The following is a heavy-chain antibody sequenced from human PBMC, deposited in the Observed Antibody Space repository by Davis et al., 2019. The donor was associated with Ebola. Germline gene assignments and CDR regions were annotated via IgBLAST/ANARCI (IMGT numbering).Heavy chain of an antibody. CDR1: GFTVSTNY. CDR3: VRDFFEFSSSSFSDS. D-gene: IGHD6-6*01. CDR2: FYIGGST. V-gene: IGHV3-66*01. Sequence: GGSLRLSCAASGFTVSTNYMSWVRQAPGKGLEWVSVFYIGGSTYYADSVKGRFTISRDNSKNTLYLQMGRLRSDDTAMYYCVRDFFEFSSSSFSDSWGQGTLVTVSS. J-gene: IGHJ4*02.